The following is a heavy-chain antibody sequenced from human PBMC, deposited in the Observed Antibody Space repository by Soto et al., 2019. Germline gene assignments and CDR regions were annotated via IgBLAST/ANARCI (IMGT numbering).Heavy chain of an antibody. CDR3: AHRRNYDGSWNEGVFDY. V-gene: IGHV2-5*02. CDR1: GFSLTSRPVG. D-gene: IGHD3-16*01. J-gene: IGHJ4*02. Sequence: QITLKESGPTLVKPTQTLTLTCTFSGFSLTSRPVGVGWVRQPPGKALEWLAFIYWDDDKRSSPSLRRTLTVTKDASKNQVVPTLTNRDPVDTATYYCAHRRNYDGSWNEGVFDYWGQGILVTVSS. CDR2: IYWDDDK.